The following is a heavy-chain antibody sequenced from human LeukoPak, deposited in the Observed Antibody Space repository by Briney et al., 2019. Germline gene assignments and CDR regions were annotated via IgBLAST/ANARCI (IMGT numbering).Heavy chain of an antibody. D-gene: IGHD6-13*01. V-gene: IGHV3-30*18. CDR1: GFTFSSYG. CDR2: ISYDGSNK. CDR3: AKGPFPIAAAATTPFDY. Sequence: GRSLRLSCAASGFTFSSYGMHWVRQAPGKGLEWVAVISYDGSNKYYADSVKGRFTISRDNSKNTLYLQMNSLRAEDTAVYYCAKGPFPIAAAATTPFDYWGQGTLVTASS. J-gene: IGHJ4*02.